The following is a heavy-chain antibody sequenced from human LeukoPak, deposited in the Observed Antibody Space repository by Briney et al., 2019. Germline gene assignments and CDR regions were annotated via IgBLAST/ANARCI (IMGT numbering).Heavy chain of an antibody. CDR1: GGSISSGGYS. D-gene: IGHD2-15*01. J-gene: IGHJ4*02. CDR2: IYHSGST. Sequence: TLSLTCAVSGGSISSGGYSWSWIRQPPGKGLEWIGYIYHSGSTYYNPSLKSPITISVDRSKNQFSLKLRSVTASDTAVYYCARGIVVAPYFDYWGQGTLVTVSS. V-gene: IGHV4-30-2*01. CDR3: ARGIVVAPYFDY.